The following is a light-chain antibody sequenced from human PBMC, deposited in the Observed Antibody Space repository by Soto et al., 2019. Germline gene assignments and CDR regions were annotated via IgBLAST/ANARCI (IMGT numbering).Light chain of an antibody. CDR1: QSVSSNS. J-gene: IGKJ2*01. CDR2: GAS. CDR3: HQYGGPPRT. Sequence: DIVLTQSPGTLSLSPGERATLSCRASQSVSSNSVSWYQQKPGQAPRLLIYGASNWDTGIPDRFTGSGSGTEFTFTITRLEPEDFAVYHCHQYGGPPRTFGQGTKLEIK. V-gene: IGKV3-20*01.